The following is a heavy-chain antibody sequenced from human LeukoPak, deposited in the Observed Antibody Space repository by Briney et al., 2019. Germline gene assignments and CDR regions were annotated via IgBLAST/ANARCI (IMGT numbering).Heavy chain of an antibody. CDR2: ISAYNGNT. CDR1: GYTFTSYG. D-gene: IGHD3-10*01. J-gene: IGHJ5*02. Sequence: ASVKVSCKASGYTFTSYGISWVRQAPGQGLEWMGWISAYNGNTNYARKLQGRATMTTDTSTSTAYMELRSLRSDDTAVYYCARAGRVVGSGRLPNWFDPWGQGTLVTVSS. CDR3: ARAGRVVGSGRLPNWFDP. V-gene: IGHV1-18*04.